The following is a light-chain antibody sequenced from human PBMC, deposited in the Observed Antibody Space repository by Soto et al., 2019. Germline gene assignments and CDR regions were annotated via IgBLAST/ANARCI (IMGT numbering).Light chain of an antibody. V-gene: IGKV3-20*01. CDR3: QQYGSSPPTYT. J-gene: IGKJ5*01. Sequence: AVTQSPGTLSLSPGERATLSCRASQSVSSSYLAWYQQKPGQAPRLLIYGASSRATGTPDRFSGSGSGTDFTLTISRLEPEDFAVYYCQQYGSSPPTYTFGQGTRLEIK. CDR1: QSVSSSY. CDR2: GAS.